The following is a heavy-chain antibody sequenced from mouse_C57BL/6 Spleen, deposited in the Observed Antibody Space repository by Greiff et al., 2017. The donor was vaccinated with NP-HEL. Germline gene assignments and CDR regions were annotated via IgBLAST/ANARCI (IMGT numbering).Heavy chain of an antibody. CDR1: GYAFSSSW. CDR2: IYPGDGDT. J-gene: IGHJ4*01. CDR3: ARAPVITTVAYAIDY. Sequence: QVQLKESGPELVKPGASVKISCKASGYAFSSSWMNWVKQRPGKGLEWIGRIYPGDGDTNNNGKFKGKATLTAHKSSSTAYMQLSSLTSEDSAVYFFARAPVITTVAYAIDYWGQGTSVTVSS. V-gene: IGHV1-82*01. D-gene: IGHD1-1*01.